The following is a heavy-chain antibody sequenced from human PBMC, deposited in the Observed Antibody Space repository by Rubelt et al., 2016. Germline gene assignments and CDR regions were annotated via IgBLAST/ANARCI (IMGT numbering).Heavy chain of an antibody. CDR1: GFTFSSYA. CDR3: AKDRRRVAGIPQDY. V-gene: IGHV3-23*01. J-gene: IGHJ4*02. CDR2: ISGSGGST. Sequence: EVQLLESGGGLVQPGGSLRLSCAASGFTFSSYAMSWVRQAPGKGLEWVSAISGSGGSTYYADSVKGRFTISRDNSKNTLYLQKNSRRAEDTAVYYCAKDRRRVAGIPQDYWGQGTLVTVSS. D-gene: IGHD6-19*01.